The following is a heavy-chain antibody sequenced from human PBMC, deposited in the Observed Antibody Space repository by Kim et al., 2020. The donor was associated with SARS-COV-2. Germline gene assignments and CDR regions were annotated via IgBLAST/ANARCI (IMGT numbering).Heavy chain of an antibody. CDR3: ARGRAGVVPAPILGLGPHYDYFIMDV. CDR1: IWSLSGHY. CDR2: IHQNGRT. D-gene: IGHD2-2*02. Sequence: SETLSLTCAVYIWSLSGHYWSWIRQSPGKGPEWIGEIHQNGRTNYNPSLKSRVTISMDTSKNQFSLKVNSMTAADTGFYYCARGRAGVVPAPILGLGPHYDYFIMDVWGHGTTVTVSS. V-gene: IGHV4-34*01. J-gene: IGHJ6*03.